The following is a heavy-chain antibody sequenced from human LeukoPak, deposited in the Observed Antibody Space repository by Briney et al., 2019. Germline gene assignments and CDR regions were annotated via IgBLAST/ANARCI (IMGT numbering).Heavy chain of an antibody. Sequence: TAGGSLRLSCAASGFTFSTYAMNWVRQAPGKGLEWVSSISSSSSYIYYADSLKGRFTISRDSAKNSLFLHMNSLRAEDTAVYYCARTSSLTPTPSFDYWGQGALVTVSS. J-gene: IGHJ4*02. CDR1: GFTFSTYA. CDR2: ISSSSSYI. CDR3: ARTSSLTPTPSFDY. D-gene: IGHD2-15*01. V-gene: IGHV3-21*01.